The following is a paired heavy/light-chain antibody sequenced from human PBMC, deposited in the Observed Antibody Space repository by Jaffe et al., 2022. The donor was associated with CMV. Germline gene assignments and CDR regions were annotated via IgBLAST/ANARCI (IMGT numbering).Light chain of an antibody. CDR3: QVWENSSGENYV. CDR2: YDT. Sequence: SYVLTQPPSVSVAPGTTAEITCGGDNLGRKSVHWYQQKPGQAPVVVIYYDTERPSGIPERFSGSNSANTATLTISRVEAGDEADYFCQVWENSSGENYVFGSGTKVTVL. CDR1: NLGRKS. J-gene: IGLJ1*01. V-gene: IGLV3-21*01.
Heavy chain of an antibody. CDR3: VAVVSASYFDF. CDR1: GDSISTAGHY. D-gene: IGHD2-15*01. J-gene: IGHJ4*02. Sequence: QVQLQESGPGLVKPSQTLSLTCSVSGDSISTAGHYWSWVRQQPGKGPEWIGYIFYSGKTEYNPSLKSRVSMSVDTSKNQFSLNLNSVTAADTAVYSCVAVVSASYFDFWGQGIQVTVSS. CDR2: IFYSGKT. V-gene: IGHV4-31*03.